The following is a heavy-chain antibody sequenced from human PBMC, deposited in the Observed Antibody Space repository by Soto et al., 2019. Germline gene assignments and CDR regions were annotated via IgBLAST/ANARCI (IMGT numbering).Heavy chain of an antibody. Sequence: ASVKVSCKASGYTFTSYGISWVRQAPGQGLEWMGWISAYNGNTSYAQKLQGRVTMTTDTSTSTAYMELRSLRSDDTAVYYCARGPYYDFWSGYNWFDPWGQGTLVTVSS. J-gene: IGHJ5*02. CDR2: ISAYNGNT. D-gene: IGHD3-3*01. V-gene: IGHV1-18*01. CDR3: ARGPYYDFWSGYNWFDP. CDR1: GYTFTSYG.